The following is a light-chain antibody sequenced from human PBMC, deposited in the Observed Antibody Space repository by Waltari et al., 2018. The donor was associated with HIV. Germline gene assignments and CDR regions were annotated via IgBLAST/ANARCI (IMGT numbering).Light chain of an antibody. Sequence: QSVLTQPPSASGTPGQRVSISCSGSTSNLGYNPVNWYKHLPGTAPRLLIYSNSQRPSGVPDRVAGSKSGTSASRAISGLQSEDEADYYCAAWDGSLKGYVFGSGTKVTVL. CDR2: SNS. CDR1: TSNLGYNP. J-gene: IGLJ1*01. CDR3: AAWDGSLKGYV. V-gene: IGLV1-44*01.